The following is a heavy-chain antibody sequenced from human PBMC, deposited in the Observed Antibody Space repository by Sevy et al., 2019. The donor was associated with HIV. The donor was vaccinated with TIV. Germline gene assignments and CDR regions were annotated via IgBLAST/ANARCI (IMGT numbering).Heavy chain of an antibody. D-gene: IGHD2-21*01. CDR3: ARSHLAFCGGDCFSPYYFDS. CDR1: GGSISSYY. J-gene: IGHJ4*02. CDR2: IYSSGST. V-gene: IGHV4-59*01. Sequence: SETLSLTCSVSGGSISSYYWNWIRQPRGKGLERIGYIYSSGSTNYNPSLKSRVTISVDMSKNQFSLKLSSVTAADTAVYYCARSHLAFCGGDCFSPYYFDSWGQGTLVTVSS.